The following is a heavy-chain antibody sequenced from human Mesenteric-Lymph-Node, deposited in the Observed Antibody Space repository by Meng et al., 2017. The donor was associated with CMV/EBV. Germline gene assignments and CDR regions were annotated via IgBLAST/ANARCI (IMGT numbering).Heavy chain of an antibody. CDR3: AKDGVYSSSSKIDY. D-gene: IGHD6-6*01. Sequence: GESLKISCAASGFTFSSYGMHWVRQAPGKGLEWVAFIRYDGSNKYYADSVKGRFTISRDNSKNTLYLQMNSLRAEDTAVYYSAKDGVYSSSSKIDYWGQGTLVTVSS. J-gene: IGHJ4*02. CDR1: GFTFSSYG. CDR2: IRYDGSNK. V-gene: IGHV3-30*02.